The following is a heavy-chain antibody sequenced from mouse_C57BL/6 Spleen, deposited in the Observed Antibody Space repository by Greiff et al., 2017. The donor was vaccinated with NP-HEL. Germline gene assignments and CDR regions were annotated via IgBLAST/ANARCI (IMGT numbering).Heavy chain of an antibody. V-gene: IGHV1-69*01. CDR3: ARNYGTYYAMDY. J-gene: IGHJ4*01. CDR1: GYTFTSYW. CDR2: IDPSDSYT. D-gene: IGHD2-1*01. Sequence: VQLQQPGAELVMPGASVKLSCKASGYTFTSYWMHWVKQRPGQGLEWIGEIDPSDSYTNYNQKFKGKSTLTVDKSSSTAYMQLSSLTSEDSAVDYCARNYGTYYAMDYWGQRTSVTVSS.